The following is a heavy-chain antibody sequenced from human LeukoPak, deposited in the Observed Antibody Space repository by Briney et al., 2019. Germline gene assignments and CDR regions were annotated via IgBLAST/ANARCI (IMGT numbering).Heavy chain of an antibody. Sequence: SETLSLTCNVSGGSLKSHYCSWIRQAPGKGLEWIGFIYSGGSTTCNPSLKSRVSISAETSKNQFSLRMTSLTAADTAVYYCARGRGPLRVEFGDWGQGALVTVSS. D-gene: IGHD3-16*01. CDR1: GGSLKSHY. CDR3: ARGRGPLRVEFGD. V-gene: IGHV4-4*09. J-gene: IGHJ4*02. CDR2: IYSGGST.